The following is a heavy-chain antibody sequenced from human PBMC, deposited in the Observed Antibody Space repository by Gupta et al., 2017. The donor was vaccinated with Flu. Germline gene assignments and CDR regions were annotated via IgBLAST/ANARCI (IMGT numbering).Heavy chain of an antibody. D-gene: IGHD3-16*02. J-gene: IGHJ5*02. CDR2: ISFDSINK. CDR3: AKDPRLRSLTSLPNNWVDP. CDR1: GFTFSRFG. Sequence: QGQLVESGGGAVQPGRSLRLSCAASGFTFSRFGMYWVRQAPGKGLEWVALISFDSINKYYIDSVKGRFTISRDNSKNTLYLQMNSLRAEDTAMYYCAKDPRLRSLTSLPNNWVDPWGQGTLVTVSS. V-gene: IGHV3-30*18.